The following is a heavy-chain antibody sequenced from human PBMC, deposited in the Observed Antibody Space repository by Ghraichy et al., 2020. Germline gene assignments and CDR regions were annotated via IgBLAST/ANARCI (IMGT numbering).Heavy chain of an antibody. D-gene: IGHD2-15*01. CDR3: AKVGSFGDIVVVVAATHGSGMDV. V-gene: IGHV3-23*01. CDR1: GFTFSSYA. CDR2: ISGSGGST. Sequence: GGSLRLSCAASGFTFSSYAMRWVRQAPGKGLEWVSAISGSGGSTYYADSVKGRFTISRDNSKNTLYLQMNSLRAEDTAVYYCAKVGSFGDIVVVVAATHGSGMDVWGQGTTVTVSS. J-gene: IGHJ6*02.